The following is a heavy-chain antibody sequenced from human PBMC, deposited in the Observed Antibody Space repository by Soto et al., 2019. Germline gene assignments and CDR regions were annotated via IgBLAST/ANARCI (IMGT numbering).Heavy chain of an antibody. CDR3: ARLLAAAGTRFDP. Sequence: SVKVSCKASGGTFSSYAISWVRQAPGQGLEWMGGIIPIFGTANYAQKFQGRVTITADESTSTAYMELSSLRSGDTAVYYCARLLAAAGTRFDPWGQGTLVTVSS. D-gene: IGHD6-13*01. CDR2: IIPIFGTA. CDR1: GGTFSSYA. J-gene: IGHJ5*02. V-gene: IGHV1-69*13.